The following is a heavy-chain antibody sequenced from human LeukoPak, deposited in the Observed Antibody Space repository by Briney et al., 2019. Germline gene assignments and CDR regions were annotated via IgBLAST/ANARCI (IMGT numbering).Heavy chain of an antibody. CDR1: GFTFSSYS. CDR3: ASPYCSGGSCYDAFDI. Sequence: PGGSLRLSCAASGFTFSSYSMNWVRQAPGKGLEWVSSISSSSSYIYYADSVKGRFTISRDNAENSLYLQMNSLRAEDTAVYYCASPYCSGGSCYDAFDIWGQGTMVTVSS. CDR2: ISSSSSYI. V-gene: IGHV3-21*01. J-gene: IGHJ3*02. D-gene: IGHD2-15*01.